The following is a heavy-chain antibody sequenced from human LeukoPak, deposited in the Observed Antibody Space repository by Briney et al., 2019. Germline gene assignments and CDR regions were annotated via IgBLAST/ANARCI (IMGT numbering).Heavy chain of an antibody. CDR2: ISSNGGST. D-gene: IGHD5-24*01. V-gene: IGHV3-64*01. CDR1: GFTFSDYA. CDR3: ARDNLRSRWLQPGDY. J-gene: IGHJ4*02. Sequence: PGGSLRLSCAASGFTFSDYAMHWVRQPPGKGLEYASAISSNGGSTYYANSVKGRFTISRDNSKNTLYLQMGSLRAEDMAVYYCARDNLRSRWLQPGDYWGQGTLVTVSS.